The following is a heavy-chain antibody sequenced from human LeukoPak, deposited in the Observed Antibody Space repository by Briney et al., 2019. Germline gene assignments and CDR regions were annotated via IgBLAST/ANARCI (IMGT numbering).Heavy chain of an antibody. Sequence: TGGSLRLSCAASGFTFDDYTIHWVRQAPGKGLEWVSLISWDGGSTYYADSVKGRFTISRDNSKNSLYLQMNSLRTEDTALYYCAKDGSGSYSRYYYYYGMDVWGQGTTVTVSS. D-gene: IGHD3-10*01. CDR2: ISWDGGST. J-gene: IGHJ6*02. CDR3: AKDGSGSYSRYYYYYGMDV. V-gene: IGHV3-43*01. CDR1: GFTFDDYT.